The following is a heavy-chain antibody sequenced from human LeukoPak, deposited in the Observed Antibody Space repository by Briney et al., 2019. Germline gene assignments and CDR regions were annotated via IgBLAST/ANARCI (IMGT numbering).Heavy chain of an antibody. CDR3: ERESAGYCTNGVCYRYYYGMDV. Sequence: PGGSLRLSCAASGFTFSNAWMSWVRQAPGKGLEWVSSISSSSSYIYYADSVKGRFTISRDNAKNSLYLQMNSLRAEDTAVYYCERESAGYCTNGVCYRYYYGMDVWGQGTTVTVSS. D-gene: IGHD2-8*01. J-gene: IGHJ6*02. CDR2: ISSSSSYI. CDR1: GFTFSNAW. V-gene: IGHV3-21*04.